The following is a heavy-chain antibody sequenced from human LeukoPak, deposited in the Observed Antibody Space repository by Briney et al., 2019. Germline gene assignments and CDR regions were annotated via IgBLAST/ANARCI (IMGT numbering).Heavy chain of an antibody. J-gene: IGHJ4*02. Sequence: PGWSLRLSCAASGFTFDDYAMHWVPQAPGKGLEWVSGISWNSGSIGYADSVKGRFTISRDNAKNSLYLQMNSLRAEDMALYYCAKDIAAAGTGGFDYWGQGTLVTVSS. D-gene: IGHD6-13*01. CDR2: ISWNSGSI. CDR1: GFTFDDYA. V-gene: IGHV3-9*03. CDR3: AKDIAAAGTGGFDY.